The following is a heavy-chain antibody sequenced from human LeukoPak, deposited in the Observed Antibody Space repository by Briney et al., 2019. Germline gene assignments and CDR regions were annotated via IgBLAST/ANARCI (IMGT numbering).Heavy chain of an antibody. CDR1: GFTFSSYS. Sequence: PGGSLRLSCAASGFTFSSYSMNWVRQAPGKGLEWVASISTGSSYKYYADLVMGRFTISRDNAENSLYLQMNSLRAEDTAVYFCAGDKGGYNYEYYFDSWGQGALVTVSS. CDR3: AGDKGGYNYEYYFDS. J-gene: IGHJ4*02. D-gene: IGHD5-18*01. V-gene: IGHV3-21*01. CDR2: ISTGSSYK.